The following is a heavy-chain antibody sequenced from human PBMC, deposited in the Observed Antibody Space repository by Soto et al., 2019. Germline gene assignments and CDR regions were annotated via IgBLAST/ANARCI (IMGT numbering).Heavy chain of an antibody. CDR2: ISGSGGST. J-gene: IGHJ4*02. CDR1: GFTFSSYA. Sequence: PGGSLRLSCAASGFTFSSYAMSWVRQAPGKGLEWVSAISGSGGSTYYADSVKGRFTISRDNSKNTLYLQMNSLRAEDTSVYYCLKDLDPLGTMVRGVIIAYFDYWGQGTLVTVSS. V-gene: IGHV3-23*01. CDR3: LKDLDPLGTMVRGVIIAYFDY. D-gene: IGHD3-10*01.